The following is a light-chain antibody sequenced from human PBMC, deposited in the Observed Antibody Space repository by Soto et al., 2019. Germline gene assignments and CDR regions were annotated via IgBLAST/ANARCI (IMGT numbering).Light chain of an antibody. CDR2: AVR. V-gene: IGLV2-11*01. J-gene: IGLJ3*02. CDR3: FSYTANDNWV. CDR1: NSDVGRYNS. Sequence: QSALTQPHSVSGSPGQSVTISCTGTNSDVGRYNSVSWYQQLPGKAPKIIISAVRQRPSGVPDRFSGSKSGNTASLNISGLQADDEADYFCFSYTANDNWVFGGGTTLTVL.